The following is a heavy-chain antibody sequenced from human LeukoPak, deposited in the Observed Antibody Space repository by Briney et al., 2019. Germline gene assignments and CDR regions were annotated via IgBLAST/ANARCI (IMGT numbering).Heavy chain of an antibody. Sequence: SETQSLPCGLYGRSFSHYYGSWLRRPPGGGVEGIGEINDSGRTKYNPSLMSRVSVSADTSKNQFSLRLTSVTATDTAVYYCARRWNYGRNYYIDVWGNGATVSVSS. CDR1: GRSFSHYY. CDR3: ARRWNYGRNYYIDV. J-gene: IGHJ6*03. CDR2: INDSGRT. D-gene: IGHD1-7*01. V-gene: IGHV4-34*01.